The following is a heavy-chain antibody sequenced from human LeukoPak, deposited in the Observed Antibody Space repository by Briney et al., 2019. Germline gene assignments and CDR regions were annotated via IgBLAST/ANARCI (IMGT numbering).Heavy chain of an antibody. CDR1: GGPISYFY. J-gene: IGHJ4*02. CDR3: ARARRDSVGELNYFDY. D-gene: IGHD1-26*01. Sequence: SETLSLTCTVSGGPISYFYWSWIRQPAGKGLEYIGRIYTSGNTNYNPYLKSRVTMSVDTSKKQFSLKLSSVTAADTAVYYCARARRDSVGELNYFDYWGQGALVTVSS. V-gene: IGHV4-4*07. CDR2: IYTSGNT.